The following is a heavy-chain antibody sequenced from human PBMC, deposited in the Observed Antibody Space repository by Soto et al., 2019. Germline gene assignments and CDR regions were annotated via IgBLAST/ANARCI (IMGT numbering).Heavy chain of an antibody. V-gene: IGHV1-69*01. CDR1: GGTFSSYA. Sequence: QVQLVQSGAEVKKPGSSVKVSCKASGGTFSSYAISWVRQAPGQGLEWMGGIIPIFGTANYAQKFQGRVTIIADESTSTAYMELSSLRSEDTAVYYCARDYQYYYDSSGPYDAFDIWGQGTMVTVSS. D-gene: IGHD3-22*01. J-gene: IGHJ3*02. CDR2: IIPIFGTA. CDR3: ARDYQYYYDSSGPYDAFDI.